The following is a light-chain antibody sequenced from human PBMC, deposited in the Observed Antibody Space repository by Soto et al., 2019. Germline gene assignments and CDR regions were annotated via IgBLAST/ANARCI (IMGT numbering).Light chain of an antibody. CDR2: DDN. CDR3: GSWDSSLSAHV. V-gene: IGLV1-51*01. J-gene: IGLJ1*01. CDR1: SSNIGGNS. Sequence: SVLTQPPSVSAAPGQKVTISCSGSSSNIGGNSVSWYQQLPGTAPKLLIYDDNKRPSGIPDRFSGSKSGTSATLGITGFQTGDEADYYCGSWDSSLSAHVFGTGTKVTLL.